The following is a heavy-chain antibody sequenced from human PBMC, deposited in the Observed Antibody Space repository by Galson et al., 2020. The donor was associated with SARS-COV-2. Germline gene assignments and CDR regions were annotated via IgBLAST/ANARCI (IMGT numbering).Heavy chain of an antibody. CDR3: ARDYNSSPHYYYYYMDV. D-gene: IGHD6-6*01. J-gene: IGHJ6*03. Sequence: ASVKVSCKASGYTFTSYAMNWVRQAPGQGLEWMGWINTNTGNPTYAQGFTGRFVFSLDTSVSTAYLQISSLKAEDTAVYYCARDYNSSPHYYYYYMDVWGKGTTVTVSS. CDR2: INTNTGNP. V-gene: IGHV7-4-1*02. CDR1: GYTFTSYA.